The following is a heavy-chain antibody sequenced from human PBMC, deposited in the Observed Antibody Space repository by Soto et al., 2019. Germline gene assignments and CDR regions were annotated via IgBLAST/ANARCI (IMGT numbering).Heavy chain of an antibody. CDR1: GFTFSSYA. V-gene: IGHV3-30-3*01. CDR3: ARDPTDYYDSSGYYPFDY. Sequence: QVQLVESGGGVVQPGRSLRLSCAASGFTFSSYAMHWVRQAPGKGLEWVAVISYDGSNKYYADSVKGRFTISRDNSKNTLYLQMNSLRAEDTAVYYCARDPTDYYDSSGYYPFDYWGQGTLVTVSS. D-gene: IGHD3-22*01. CDR2: ISYDGSNK. J-gene: IGHJ4*02.